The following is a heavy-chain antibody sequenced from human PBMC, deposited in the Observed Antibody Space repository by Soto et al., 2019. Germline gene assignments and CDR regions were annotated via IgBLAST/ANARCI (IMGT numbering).Heavy chain of an antibody. V-gene: IGHV4-59*01. CDR1: GSSIISYY. CDR2: IGYSGST. D-gene: IGHD5-18*01. Sequence: SETLSLTGTVSGSSIISYYWSWIRQPPGKGVEWSGYIGYSGSTDYNPSLKSRCAIAVDTSKNQFSLSLSSLTPPDTPLYYCARDHGYSYGYTLAHWGQGTLVT. CDR3: ARDHGYSYGYTLAH. J-gene: IGHJ4*02.